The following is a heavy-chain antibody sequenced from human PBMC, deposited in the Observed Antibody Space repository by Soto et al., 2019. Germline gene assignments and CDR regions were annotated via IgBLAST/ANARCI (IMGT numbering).Heavy chain of an antibody. J-gene: IGHJ6*02. V-gene: IGHV4-59*12. CDR3: ARDLRHYGSGGYYNGPYYGMDV. CDR1: GGSISSYY. D-gene: IGHD3-10*01. Sequence: SETLSLTCTVSGGSISSYYWSWILQRTGKRLEWIGYLYYSESTYYNPSLKSRVTISVDTSKNQFSLKLSSVIAADTAVYYCARDLRHYGSGGYYNGPYYGMDVWGQGTTVTVSS. CDR2: LYYSEST.